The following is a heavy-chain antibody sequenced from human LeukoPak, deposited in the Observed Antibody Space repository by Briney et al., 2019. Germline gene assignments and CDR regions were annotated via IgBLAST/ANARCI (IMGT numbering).Heavy chain of an antibody. D-gene: IGHD3-3*01. CDR2: IYYSGST. CDR3: ARGRYYDFWDY. CDR1: GGSISSSSW. J-gene: IGHJ4*02. V-gene: IGHV4-4*02. Sequence: PSGTLSLTCAVSGGSISSSSWWSWVRQPPGKGLEWIGYIYYSGSTNYNPSLKSRVTISVDTSKNQFSLKLSSVTAADTAVYYCARGRYYDFWDYWGQGTLVTVSS.